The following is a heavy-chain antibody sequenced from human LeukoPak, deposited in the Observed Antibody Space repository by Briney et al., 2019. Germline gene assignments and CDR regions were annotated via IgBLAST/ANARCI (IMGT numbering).Heavy chain of an antibody. J-gene: IGHJ4*02. CDR2: IYYSGST. CDR3: ARASIAAAGPIFDY. V-gene: IGHV4-59*08. Sequence: SETLSLTCTVSGGSISSYYWSWIRQPPGKGLEWIGYIYYSGSTNYNPSLKSRVTISVDTSKNQFSLKLSSVTAADTAVHYCARASIAAAGPIFDYWGQGTLVTVSS. D-gene: IGHD6-13*01. CDR1: GGSISSYY.